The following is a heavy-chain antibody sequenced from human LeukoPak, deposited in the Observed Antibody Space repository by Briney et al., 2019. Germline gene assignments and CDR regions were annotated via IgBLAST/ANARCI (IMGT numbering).Heavy chain of an antibody. Sequence: SQTLSLTCAVSGGSISSGGYSWSWIRQPPGKGLEWIGYIYHSGSTYYNPSLKSRVTISVDRSKNQFSLKLSSVTAADTAVYYCARGTYYYGSGSKFDYWGREPWSPSPQ. CDR2: IYHSGST. CDR1: GGSISSGGYS. D-gene: IGHD3-10*01. CDR3: ARGTYYYGSGSKFDY. V-gene: IGHV4-30-2*01. J-gene: IGHJ4*02.